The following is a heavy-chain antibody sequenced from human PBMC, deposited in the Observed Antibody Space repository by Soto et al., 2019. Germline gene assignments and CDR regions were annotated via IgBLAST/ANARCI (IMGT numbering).Heavy chain of an antibody. CDR3: ARDLRSTDYYFDL. D-gene: IGHD2-2*01. J-gene: IGHJ2*01. V-gene: IGHV1-18*01. Sequence: QVQLVQSGGEVKNPGAPVKVSCKASGYTFSNYGISWVRQAPGQGLEWMGWINGYNGDANYAQNLQGRVTVTTDTSTNTVYMEVRSLRFDDTAVYYCARDLRSTDYYFDLWGRGTLVIVSS. CDR1: GYTFSNYG. CDR2: INGYNGDA.